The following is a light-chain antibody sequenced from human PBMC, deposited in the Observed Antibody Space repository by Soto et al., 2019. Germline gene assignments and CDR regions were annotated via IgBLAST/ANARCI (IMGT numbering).Light chain of an antibody. CDR3: QQHNDCPRT. V-gene: IGKV3-15*01. CDR2: CAS. J-gene: IGKJ4*01. CDR1: QSVRSH. Sequence: VVTQFSATLSRFPGQRAPLYCRASQSVRSHLPWYQQKPGQAPSLLIFCASTRATGVPARFSGSRSGTEYTLTITSLQSEDVAAYFCQQHNDCPRTFGGGTKVDI.